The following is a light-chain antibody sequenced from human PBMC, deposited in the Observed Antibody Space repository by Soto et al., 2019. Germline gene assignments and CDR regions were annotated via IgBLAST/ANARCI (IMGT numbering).Light chain of an antibody. CDR2: DVS. CDR1: SSDVGGYDF. J-gene: IGLJ1*01. V-gene: IGLV2-11*01. CDR3: CSYAGGRTYL. Sequence: QSALTQPRSVSGSPGQSVTISCTGTSSDVGGYDFVSWYQQHPGKAPKLMISDVSKRPSGVPDRFSGSKSGNTASLTISGLQTEDEADYYCCSYAGGRTYLFGTGTKVTVL.